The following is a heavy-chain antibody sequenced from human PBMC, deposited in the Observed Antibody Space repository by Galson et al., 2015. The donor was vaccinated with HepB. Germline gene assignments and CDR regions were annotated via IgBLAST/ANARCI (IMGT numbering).Heavy chain of an antibody. CDR2: IIPIFGTA. V-gene: IGHV1-69*06. CDR3: ARGPVAALSSQDNWFDP. J-gene: IGHJ5*02. D-gene: IGHD6-6*01. CDR1: GGTFSSYA. Sequence: SVKVSCKASGGTFSSYAISWVRQAPGQGLEWMGGIIPIFGTANYAQKFQGRVTITADKSTSTAYMELSSLRSEDTAVYYCARGPVAALSSQDNWFDPWGQGTLVTVSS.